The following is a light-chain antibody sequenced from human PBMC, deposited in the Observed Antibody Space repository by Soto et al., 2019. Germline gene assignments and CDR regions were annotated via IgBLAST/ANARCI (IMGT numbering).Light chain of an antibody. CDR2: DAS. Sequence: AIQLTPSPSSLSASVGNRVTITFRASQGISNFLAWYQQKPGKAPKLLIYDASSLESGVPSRFSGSGSGTEFTLTISSLQPDDFATYYCQQYNSYWTFGQGTKVDIK. CDR1: QGISNF. V-gene: IGKV1-13*02. CDR3: QQYNSYWT. J-gene: IGKJ1*01.